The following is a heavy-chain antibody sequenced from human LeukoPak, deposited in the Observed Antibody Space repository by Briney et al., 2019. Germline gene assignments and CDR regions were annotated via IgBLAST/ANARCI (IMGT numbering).Heavy chain of an antibody. CDR1: GGSFSGYY. D-gene: IGHD3-3*01. J-gene: IGHJ3*02. CDR3: ASRYYDFWSGSVDAFDI. V-gene: IGHV4-34*01. CDR2: INHSGST. Sequence: SETLSLTCAVYGGSFSGYYWSWIRQPPGKGLEWVGEINHSGSTNYNPSLKSRVTISIDTSKNQFSLKLSSVTAADTAVYYCASRYYDFWSGSVDAFDIWGQGTMVTVSS.